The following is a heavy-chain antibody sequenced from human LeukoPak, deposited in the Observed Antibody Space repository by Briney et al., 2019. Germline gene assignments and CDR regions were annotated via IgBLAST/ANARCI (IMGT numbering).Heavy chain of an antibody. CDR3: ASNTGTVFDY. V-gene: IGHV4-59*01. D-gene: IGHD7-27*01. J-gene: IGHJ4*02. CDR1: GGPIRTYQ. Sequence: SETLSLTCTVSGGPIRTYQWSWIRQPPGKGLEWIGNIHYSGSANYNPSLRSRVTISLEMSKRQFSLNLTSVTAADTAVYYCASNTGTVFDYWGQGTRVTVSS. CDR2: IHYSGSA.